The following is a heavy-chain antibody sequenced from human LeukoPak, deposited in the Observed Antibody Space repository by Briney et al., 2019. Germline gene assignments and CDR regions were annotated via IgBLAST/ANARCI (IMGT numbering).Heavy chain of an antibody. D-gene: IGHD1-26*01. V-gene: IGHV4-4*02. CDR3: AREIVGAPTPGAY. CDR1: TDSTTSNW. J-gene: IGHJ4*02. CDR2: VHKSGST. Sequence: PSETLSLTCAVSTDSTTSNWGSWVRQPPGKGLEWIGEVHKSGSTNYYPSLQSRVTISIDKSKNQIALELTSVTAADTAVYYCAREIVGAPTPGAYWGQGILVTVSS.